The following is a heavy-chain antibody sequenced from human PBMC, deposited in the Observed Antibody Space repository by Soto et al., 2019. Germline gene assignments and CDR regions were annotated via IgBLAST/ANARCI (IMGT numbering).Heavy chain of an antibody. CDR2: INHSGST. CDR1: GGSFSGYY. V-gene: IGHV4-34*01. CDR3: ARGLLAHWYFDL. Sequence: SETLSLTCAVYGGSFSGYYWSWIRQPPGKGLEWIGEINHSGSTNYNPSLKSRVTISVDTSKNQFSLKLSSVTAADTAVYYCARGLLAHWYFDLWGRGTLVTVSS. J-gene: IGHJ2*01.